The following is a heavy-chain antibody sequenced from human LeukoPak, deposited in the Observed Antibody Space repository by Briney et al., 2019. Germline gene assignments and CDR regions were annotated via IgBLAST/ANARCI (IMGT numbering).Heavy chain of an antibody. Sequence: SETLSLTCTVSGDSISSSDYYWGWIRQPPGKGLEWIGSLYYSGNTYHNPSLKSRVTISVDTSKNQFSLKLSSVTAADTAVYYCARSGSYSFWFDPWGQGTLVTVSS. J-gene: IGHJ5*02. CDR1: GDSISSSDYY. D-gene: IGHD1-26*01. V-gene: IGHV4-39*01. CDR3: ARSGSYSFWFDP. CDR2: LYYSGNT.